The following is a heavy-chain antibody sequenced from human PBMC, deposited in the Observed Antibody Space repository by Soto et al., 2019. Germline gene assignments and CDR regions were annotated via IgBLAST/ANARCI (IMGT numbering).Heavy chain of an antibody. CDR3: ARGLAADGA. J-gene: IGHJ5*02. V-gene: IGHV1-3*01. CDR1: GYTFTHYA. D-gene: IGHD6-13*01. CDR2: INAGSGNT. Sequence: QVQLVQSGAEVKKPGASVKVSCTASGYTFTHYAIHWVRHAPGQRLEWMGFINAGSGNTKYSRTFQGRLTFTKDTSASTAYMDLSSLRSEDTALYYCARGLAADGAWGQGTLVTVSS.